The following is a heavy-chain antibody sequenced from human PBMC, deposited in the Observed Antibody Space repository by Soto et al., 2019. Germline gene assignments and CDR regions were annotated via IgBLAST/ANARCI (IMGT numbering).Heavy chain of an antibody. V-gene: IGHV3-30*02. CDR3: AKRPLAGSGWTFDY. CDR2: ISYSGNK. D-gene: IGHD6-19*01. CDR1: EFDFSDYG. J-gene: IGHJ4*02. Sequence: GGSLSLSCAAAEFDFSDYGMGWVRQSPGKGLEWVSYISYSGNKYYADSVQGRFTISRDDSKNTVFLQINSLRTEDTAVYYCAKRPLAGSGWTFDYWGQGTSVTVSS.